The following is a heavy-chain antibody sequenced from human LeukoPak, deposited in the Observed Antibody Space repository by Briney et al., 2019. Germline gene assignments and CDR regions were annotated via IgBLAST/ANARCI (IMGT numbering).Heavy chain of an antibody. J-gene: IGHJ1*01. CDR3: ASIFFDCSGGSCYSGFYFQH. CDR2: MNPNSGNT. Sequence: ASVKVSCKASGYTFPSYDINWVRQATGQGLEWMGWMNPNSGNTGYAQKFQGRVTMTRNTSISTAYMELSSLRSEDTAVYYCASIFFDCSGGSCYSGFYFQHWGQGTLVTVSS. V-gene: IGHV1-8*01. CDR1: GYTFPSYD. D-gene: IGHD2-15*01.